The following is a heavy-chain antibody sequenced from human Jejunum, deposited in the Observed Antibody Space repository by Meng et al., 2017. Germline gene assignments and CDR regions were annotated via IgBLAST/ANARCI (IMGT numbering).Heavy chain of an antibody. J-gene: IGHJ3*02. CDR2: INKDESEK. V-gene: IGHV3-7*01. CDR3: ARDQGYGSIDI. CDR1: GFRFSSYW. Sequence: GESLKISCVASGFRFSSYWMSWVRQSPGQGLELVANINKDESEKRYVDSVKGRFTISRDKAKNSFYLQMNNLTAEETAIYYCARDQGYGSIDIWGQGTMVTVSS. D-gene: IGHD2-2*01.